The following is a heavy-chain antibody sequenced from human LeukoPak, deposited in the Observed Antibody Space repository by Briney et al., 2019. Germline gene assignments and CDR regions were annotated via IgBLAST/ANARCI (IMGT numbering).Heavy chain of an antibody. CDR3: ARDRDFLGSGWSNSFDY. J-gene: IGHJ4*02. Sequence: GGSLRLSCAASEFTVSSNYMSWIRQAPGKGLEWVSVIYSGGSTYYADSVKGRFTISRDKSKNTLYLQMNSLRAEDTAVYYCARDRDFLGSGWSNSFDYWGQGTLVTVSS. CDR1: EFTVSSNY. V-gene: IGHV3-66*01. D-gene: IGHD6-19*01. CDR2: IYSGGST.